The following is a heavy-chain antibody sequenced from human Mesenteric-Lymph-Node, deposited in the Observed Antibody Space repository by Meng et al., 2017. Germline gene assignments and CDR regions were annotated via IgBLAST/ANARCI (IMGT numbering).Heavy chain of an antibody. V-gene: IGHV1-69*13. Sequence: SVKVSCKASGGTFSSYAISWVRQAPGQGLEWMGGIIPIFGTANYAQKVQGRVTITADESTSTAYMELSSLRSEDTAVYYCARGRIAAAGTLAFGYYYGMDVWGQGTTVTVSS. CDR3: ARGRIAAAGTLAFGYYYGMDV. CDR1: GGTFSSYA. J-gene: IGHJ6*02. CDR2: IIPIFGTA. D-gene: IGHD6-13*01.